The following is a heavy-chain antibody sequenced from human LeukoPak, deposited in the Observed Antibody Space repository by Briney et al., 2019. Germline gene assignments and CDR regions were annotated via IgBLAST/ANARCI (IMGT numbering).Heavy chain of an antibody. CDR2: IYYSGST. CDR1: GGSISNKY. CDR3: ARDWGVEGRPGYMDV. D-gene: IGHD6-6*01. J-gene: IGHJ6*03. Sequence: SETLSLTCTVSGGSISNKYWSWIGQPPGKGLGGVGYIYYSGSTNYNPSLKSRVTILVDTSKNQFSLKLSSVTAADTAVYFCARDWGVEGRPGYMDVWGKGTTVTVSS. V-gene: IGHV4-59*01.